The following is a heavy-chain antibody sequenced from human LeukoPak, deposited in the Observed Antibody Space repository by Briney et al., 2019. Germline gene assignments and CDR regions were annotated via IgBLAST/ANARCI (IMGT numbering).Heavy chain of an antibody. D-gene: IGHD3-10*01. CDR3: ARGGPLLWSGELKGFDY. CDR1: GGSFSGYY. CDR2: INHSGST. J-gene: IGHJ4*02. V-gene: IGHV4-34*01. Sequence: PSETLSLTCAVYGGSFSGYYWSWIRQPPGKGLEWIGEINHSGSTNYNPSLKSRVTISVDTSKNQFSLKLSSVTAADTAVYYCARGGPLLWSGELKGFDYWGQGTLVTVSS.